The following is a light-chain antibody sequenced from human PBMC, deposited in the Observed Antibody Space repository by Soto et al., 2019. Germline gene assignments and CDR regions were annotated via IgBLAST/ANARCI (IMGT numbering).Light chain of an antibody. V-gene: IGLV2-14*03. CDR2: DVS. J-gene: IGLJ1*01. CDR3: SSYTSSSTPV. CDR1: SSDVGAYKY. Sequence: QSVLTQPASVSGSPGQSITISCTGTSSDVGAYKYVSWYQQHPGKTPKLMIYDVSDRPSGVSNRFSGSKSANTASLTISGLQAEDEADYYCSSYTSSSTPVFGTGTKVTVL.